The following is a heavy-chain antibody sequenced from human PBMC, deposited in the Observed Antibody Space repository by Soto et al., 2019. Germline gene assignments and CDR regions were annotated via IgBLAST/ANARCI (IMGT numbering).Heavy chain of an antibody. V-gene: IGHV4-31*03. Sequence: SETLSLTCTVSGGSISSGGYYWSWIRQHPGKGLEWIGYIYYSGSTYYNPSLKSRVTMSVDTSKNQFSLKLSSVTAADTAVYYCASLYSYGSPDYYYGMDVWGQGTTVTVSS. CDR1: GGSISSGGYY. CDR2: IYYSGST. J-gene: IGHJ6*02. CDR3: ASLYSYGSPDYYYGMDV. D-gene: IGHD5-18*01.